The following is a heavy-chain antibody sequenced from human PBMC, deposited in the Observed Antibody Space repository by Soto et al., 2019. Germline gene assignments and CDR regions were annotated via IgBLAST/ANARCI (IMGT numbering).Heavy chain of an antibody. Sequence: LSLTCTVSGGSISSYYWSWIRQPPGKGLEWIGYIYYSGSTNYNPSLKSRVTISVDTSKNQFSLKLSSVTAADTAVYYCARDWGQQLVPGYYYYYGMDVWGQGTTVTVSS. CDR2: IYYSGST. V-gene: IGHV4-59*01. CDR3: ARDWGQQLVPGYYYYYGMDV. J-gene: IGHJ6*02. D-gene: IGHD6-13*01. CDR1: GGSISSYY.